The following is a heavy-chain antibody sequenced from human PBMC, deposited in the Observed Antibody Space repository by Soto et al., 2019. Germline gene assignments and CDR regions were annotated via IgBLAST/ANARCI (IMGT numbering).Heavy chain of an antibody. CDR1: GGTFSSYA. J-gene: IGHJ4*02. V-gene: IGHV1-69*12. CDR3: ARDALPGGNSASVY. Sequence: QVQLVQSGAEVKKPGSSVKVSCKASGGTFSSYAISWVRQAPGQGLEWMGGIIPIFGTPNYAQKFQGRVMFAADESTSTAYMELSSLRSEDTAVYYCARDALPGGNSASVYWGQGTLVTVSS. D-gene: IGHD2-21*02. CDR2: IIPIFGTP.